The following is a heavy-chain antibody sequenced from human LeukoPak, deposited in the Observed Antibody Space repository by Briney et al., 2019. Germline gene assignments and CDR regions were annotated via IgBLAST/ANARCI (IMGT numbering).Heavy chain of an antibody. CDR3: AREYSSGWYVY. V-gene: IGHV4-30-2*01. D-gene: IGHD6-19*01. CDR2: IYHSGST. Sequence: PSQTLSLTCAVSGGSISSGDYSWNWIRQPPGKGLEWIGYIYHSGSTNYNPSLKSRVTISVDTSKDQFSLKLSSVTAADTAVYYCAREYSSGWYVYWGQGTLVTVSP. J-gene: IGHJ4*02. CDR1: GGSISSGDYS.